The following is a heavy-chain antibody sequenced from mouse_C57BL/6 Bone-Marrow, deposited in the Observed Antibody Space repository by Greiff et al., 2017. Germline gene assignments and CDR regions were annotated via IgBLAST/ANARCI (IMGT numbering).Heavy chain of an antibody. CDR3: ARITTVVYWYLDV. D-gene: IGHD1-1*01. CDR1: GYTFTSYW. Sequence: QVQLQQPGAELVRPGTSVKLSCTASGYTFTSYWMHWVKQRPGQGLEWIGVIDPSDSYTNYNQKFTGTATLTVDTSSSTAYMQLSSLTSEDSAVSYCARITTVVYWYLDVWGTGTTVTVSS. V-gene: IGHV1-59*01. J-gene: IGHJ1*03. CDR2: IDPSDSYT.